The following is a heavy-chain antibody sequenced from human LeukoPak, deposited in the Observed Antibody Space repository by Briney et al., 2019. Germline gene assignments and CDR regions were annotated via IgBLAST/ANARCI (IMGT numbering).Heavy chain of an antibody. V-gene: IGHV1-18*01. J-gene: IGHJ4*02. CDR3: ARDPYYDRSGYTYFDY. D-gene: IGHD3-22*01. Sequence: ASVKVSCKASGYTFTSYGISWVRQAPGQGLEWMGWISAYNGNTNYAQKLQGRVTMTTDTSTSTAYMELRSLGSDDTAVYYCARDPYYDRSGYTYFDYWGQGTLVTVSS. CDR2: ISAYNGNT. CDR1: GYTFTSYG.